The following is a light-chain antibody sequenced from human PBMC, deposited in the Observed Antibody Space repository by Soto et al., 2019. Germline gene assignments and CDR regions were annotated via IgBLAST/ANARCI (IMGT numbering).Light chain of an antibody. J-gene: IGLJ1*01. CDR1: SSDVGRYNF. CDR3: CSYAGSYPHV. Sequence: QSVLTQPRSVSGSPGQSVTISCTGTSSDVGRYNFVSWYQQHPDKAPKLMIYDVIKRPSGVPDRFSGSKSGNTASLTIYGLQAEDEADYHCCSYAGSYPHVFGTGTKLTVL. V-gene: IGLV2-11*01. CDR2: DVI.